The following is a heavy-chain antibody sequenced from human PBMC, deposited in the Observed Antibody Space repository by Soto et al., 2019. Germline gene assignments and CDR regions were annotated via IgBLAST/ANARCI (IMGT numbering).Heavy chain of an antibody. CDR1: GFIFSNYA. CDR3: ARGGCISTRCNVVHYYYGMDV. V-gene: IGHV3-33*01. CDR2: IWYDGSNE. D-gene: IGHD2-2*01. Sequence: QMQLVESGGGVVQPGRSLRLSCAASGFIFSNYAMHWVRQAPGKGLEWVAVIWYDGSNEYYADSVKGRCTISRDNSKNSLDLQMNSLRVEDTAVYYCARGGCISTRCNVVHYYYGMDVWGQGTTVTVSS. J-gene: IGHJ6*02.